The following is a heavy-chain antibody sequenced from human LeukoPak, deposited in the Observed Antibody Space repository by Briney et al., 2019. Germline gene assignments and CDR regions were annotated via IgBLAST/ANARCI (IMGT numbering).Heavy chain of an antibody. Sequence: GGSLRLSCAASGFTFSSYSMNWVRQAPGKGLEWVSAISGSGGSTYYADSVKGRFTISRDNSKNTLYLQMNSLRAEDTAVYYCAKGPSLDYVHYFDYWGQGTLVTVSS. D-gene: IGHD3-16*01. CDR2: ISGSGGST. CDR3: AKGPSLDYVHYFDY. J-gene: IGHJ4*02. V-gene: IGHV3-23*01. CDR1: GFTFSSYS.